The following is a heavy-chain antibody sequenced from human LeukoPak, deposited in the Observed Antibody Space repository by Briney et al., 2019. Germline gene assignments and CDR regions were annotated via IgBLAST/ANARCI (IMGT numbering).Heavy chain of an antibody. J-gene: IGHJ4*02. CDR1: GFTFSSYA. D-gene: IGHD3-9*01. CDR2: ISYDGSNK. Sequence: PGGSLRLSCAASGFTFSSYAMHWVRQAPGKGLEWVAVISYDGSNKYYADSVKGRFTISRDNSKNTLYLQMNSLRAEDTAVYYCARGEYDILTGYCDYWGQGTLVTVSS. V-gene: IGHV3-30*04. CDR3: ARGEYDILTGYCDY.